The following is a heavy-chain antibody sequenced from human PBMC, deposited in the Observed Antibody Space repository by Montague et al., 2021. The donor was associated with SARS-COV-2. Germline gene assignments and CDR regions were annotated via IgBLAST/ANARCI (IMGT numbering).Heavy chain of an antibody. Sequence: SLRLSCAVSGFTFRSYWMHWVRQVPGRGLVWVSRIRPDGTSTHYAASVKGRFIISRDNAKNTLSLEMTNLRVDDTAIYYCVRPLWFGDSDYYFESWGQGTLVSVSS. J-gene: IGHJ4*02. D-gene: IGHD3-10*01. CDR3: VRPLWFGDSDYYFES. CDR1: GFTFRSYW. V-gene: IGHV3-74*01. CDR2: IRPDGTST.